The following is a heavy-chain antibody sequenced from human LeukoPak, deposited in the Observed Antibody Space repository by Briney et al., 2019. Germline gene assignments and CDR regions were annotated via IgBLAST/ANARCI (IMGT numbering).Heavy chain of an antibody. Sequence: PGRSLRLSCAASGFIFSGHVMHWVRQAPGKGLEWVSLISYDGSNKDYADSVKGRLTISRDNSKNTLYLQMNGLRAEDTAVYYCARTALLFDAFDIWGQGTMVTVSS. J-gene: IGHJ3*02. D-gene: IGHD3-10*01. V-gene: IGHV3-30-3*01. CDR2: ISYDGSNK. CDR3: ARTALLFDAFDI. CDR1: GFIFSGHV.